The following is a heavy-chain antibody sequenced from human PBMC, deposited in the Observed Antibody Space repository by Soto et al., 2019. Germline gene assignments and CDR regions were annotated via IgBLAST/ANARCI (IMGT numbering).Heavy chain of an antibody. D-gene: IGHD3-9*01. J-gene: IGHJ3*02. V-gene: IGHV1-69*01. CDR1: GGTFSSYA. CDR2: IIPILGTA. Sequence: QVQLVQSGAEVKKPGSSVKVSCKASGGTFSSYAISWVRQAPGQGLEWMGGIIPILGTANYAQKFQGRVTITADESTSTAYMELSSLRSEDTAVYYCARDLLNYDILTGYYKSPDDAFDIWGQGTMVTVSS. CDR3: ARDLLNYDILTGYYKSPDDAFDI.